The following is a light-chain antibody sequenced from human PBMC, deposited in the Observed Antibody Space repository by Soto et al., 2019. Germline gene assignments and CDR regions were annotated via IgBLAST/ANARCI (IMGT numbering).Light chain of an antibody. J-gene: IGKJ4*01. CDR2: GAS. V-gene: IGKV3-15*01. CDR1: RTISRN. CDR3: QPHNNWPVVT. Sequence: EMVMTQSPATLSGSPGERVTLSCRASRTISRNLAWYQQKPGQAPRLLIYGASTRATGIPDRFSSSGSGTEFTLTINSLQSEDFAVYYCQPHNNWPVVTFGGGTRVEIK.